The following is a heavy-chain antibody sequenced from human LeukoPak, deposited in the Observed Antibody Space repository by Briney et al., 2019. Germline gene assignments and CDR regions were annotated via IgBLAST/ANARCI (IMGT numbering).Heavy chain of an antibody. CDR2: IYYSGST. CDR3: ARDPPHCSGGSCYPSYYGMDV. CDR1: GGSISSGGYY. D-gene: IGHD2-15*01. Sequence: SQTLSLTCTVSGGSISSGGYYWSWIRQHPGKGLEWIGYIYYSGSTYYNPSLKSRVTISVDTSKNQFSLKLSSVTAADTAVYYCARDPPHCSGGSCYPSYYGMDVWGQGTTVTVSS. V-gene: IGHV4-31*03. J-gene: IGHJ6*02.